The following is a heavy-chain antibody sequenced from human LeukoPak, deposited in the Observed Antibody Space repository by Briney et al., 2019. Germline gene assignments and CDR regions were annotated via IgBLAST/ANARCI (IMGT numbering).Heavy chain of an antibody. CDR1: GGFISSNSAY. CDR3: ASTPTRERYYYGSGSYSAY. J-gene: IGHJ4*02. D-gene: IGHD3-10*01. V-gene: IGHV4-39*07. Sequence: SETLSLTCTVSGGFISSNSAYWSWIRQPSGKALEWIGNIFYSGTTYYNPSLQSRITMSVDTSNHQFSLKLTSVTAADTAVYYCASTPTRERYYYGSGSYSAYWGQGTLVTVSS. CDR2: IFYSGTT.